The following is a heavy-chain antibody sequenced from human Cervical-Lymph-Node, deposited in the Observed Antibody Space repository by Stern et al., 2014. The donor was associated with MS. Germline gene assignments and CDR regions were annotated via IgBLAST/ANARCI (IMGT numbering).Heavy chain of an antibody. D-gene: IGHD3-3*01. J-gene: IGHJ4*02. CDR2: IDWDDDK. CDR3: ARSPPYYEFWNDYYYFDY. Sequence: QVTLMESVPALVKPTQTLTLTCTFSGFSLSTSGMRVSWIRQPPGKALEWLARIDWDDDKFYSTSLKTRLTISKDTSKNQVVLTMTNMDPVDTATYYCARSPPYYEFWNDYYYFDYWGQGTLVAVSS. V-gene: IGHV2-70*04. CDR1: GFSLSTSGMR.